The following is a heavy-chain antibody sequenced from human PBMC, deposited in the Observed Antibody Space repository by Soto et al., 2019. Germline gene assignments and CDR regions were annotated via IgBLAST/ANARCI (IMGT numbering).Heavy chain of an antibody. J-gene: IGHJ4*02. D-gene: IGHD3-22*01. CDR2: FYSSGSP. CDR1: GGSLSGYY. CDR3: AREFYYDSSGIGFDS. Sequence: SETLSLTCTVSGGSLSGYYWSWIRQPPGKGLEWIGDFYSSGSPHHNPSLKNRVSISEDRSKNEFSLKLSSVTAADTAIYYCAREFYYDSSGIGFDSWGQGTLVTVLL. V-gene: IGHV4-59*01.